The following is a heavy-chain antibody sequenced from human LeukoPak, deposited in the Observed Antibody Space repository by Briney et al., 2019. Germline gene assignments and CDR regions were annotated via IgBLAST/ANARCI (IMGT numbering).Heavy chain of an antibody. CDR3: ARFPLVDGSGSWWFDL. Sequence: SETLSLTCTVSGGSISSYYWSWIRQPAGKGLEWIGRIYTSGSTNYNPSLKSRVTMSVDTSKNQFSLKLSSVTAADTAVYYCARFPLVDGSGSWWFDLWGRGTLVTVSS. V-gene: IGHV4-4*07. CDR2: IYTSGST. D-gene: IGHD5-12*01. J-gene: IGHJ2*01. CDR1: GGSISSYY.